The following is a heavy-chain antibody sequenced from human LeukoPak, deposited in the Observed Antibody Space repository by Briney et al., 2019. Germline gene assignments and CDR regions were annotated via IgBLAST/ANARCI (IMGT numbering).Heavy chain of an antibody. CDR3: ARDKCSSTSCYKFAYYYMDV. CDR1: SGSMNRGSDY. J-gene: IGHJ6*03. CDR2: PYISGSI. D-gene: IGHD2-2*01. V-gene: IGHV4-61*02. Sequence: SSETLSLTCTVSSGSMNRGSDYWTWIRQPAGKGLEWIGRPYISGSINYNPSLKSRVTISVDTSKNQFSLKLSSVTAADTAVYYCARDKCSSTSCYKFAYYYMDVWGKGTTVTISS.